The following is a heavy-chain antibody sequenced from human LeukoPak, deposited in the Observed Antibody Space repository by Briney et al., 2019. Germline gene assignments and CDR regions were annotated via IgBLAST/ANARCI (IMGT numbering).Heavy chain of an antibody. CDR2: INHSGST. CDR3: ARGSGSYSLYYFDY. CDR1: GGSFSGYY. J-gene: IGHJ4*02. V-gene: IGHV4-34*01. D-gene: IGHD1-26*01. Sequence: SETLSLTCAVYGGSFSGYYWSWIRQPPGKGLEWIGEINHSGSTNYNPSLKSRVTISVDTSKNQFSLKLSSVTAADTAVYYCARGSGSYSLYYFDYWGQGPPVTVSS.